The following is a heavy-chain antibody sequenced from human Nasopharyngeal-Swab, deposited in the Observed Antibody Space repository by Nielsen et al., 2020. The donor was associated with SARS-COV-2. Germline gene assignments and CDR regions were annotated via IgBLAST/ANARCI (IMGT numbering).Heavy chain of an antibody. CDR2: IFYSGST. CDR3: ARPSYMVRGNWYFDL. D-gene: IGHD3-10*01. V-gene: IGHV4-31*03. J-gene: IGHJ2*01. CDR1: GGSISSGGYY. Sequence: SETLSLTCTASGGSISSGGYYWSWIRQHPGKGLEWIGYIFYSGSTYYNPSLKSRVTISVDTSKNQFSLKLSSVTAADTAVYYCARPSYMVRGNWYFDLWGRGTLVTVSS.